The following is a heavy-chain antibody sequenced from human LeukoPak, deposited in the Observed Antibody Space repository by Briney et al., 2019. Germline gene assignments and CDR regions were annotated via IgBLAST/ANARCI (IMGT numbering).Heavy chain of an antibody. J-gene: IGHJ4*02. CDR3: ARGYCGYSYAYAWFDY. D-gene: IGHD5-18*01. V-gene: IGHV4-34*01. CDR2: INHRGST. CDR1: GGSFSGYY. Sequence: SETLSLTCAVYGGSFSGYYWSWIRQPPGKGLEWIGEINHRGSTNYNPSLKNRVTISVDTSKNQFSLKLSSVTAADTAVYYCARGYCGYSYAYAWFDYWGQGTLVTVSS.